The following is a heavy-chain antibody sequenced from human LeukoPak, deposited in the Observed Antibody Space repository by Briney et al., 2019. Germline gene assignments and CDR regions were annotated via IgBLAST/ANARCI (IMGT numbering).Heavy chain of an antibody. CDR3: ARHVNGGDRGFDY. CDR1: GGSIGSDSYY. Sequence: PSETLSLTCTVSGGSIGSDSYYWGWIRQPPGKGLDWIGSIHYSGTTYYNPSLKSRVTISVDTSKNQFYPKLNSVTAADTSLYYCARHVNGGDRGFDYWGQGTLVTVSS. V-gene: IGHV4-39*01. D-gene: IGHD4-17*01. CDR2: IHYSGTT. J-gene: IGHJ4*02.